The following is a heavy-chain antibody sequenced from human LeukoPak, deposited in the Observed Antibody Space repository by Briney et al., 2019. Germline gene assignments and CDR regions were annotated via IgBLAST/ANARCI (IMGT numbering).Heavy chain of an antibody. Sequence: PGGSLRLSCAASGFTVSSNYMSWVRQAPGKGLEWVSVIYSGGITYYADSVKGRFTISRDNSKNTVYLQMNSLRAEDTVVYYCAKEDSGSGSIDWYFDLWGRGTLVTVSS. D-gene: IGHD3-10*01. CDR2: IYSGGIT. CDR1: GFTVSSNY. J-gene: IGHJ2*01. V-gene: IGHV3-66*01. CDR3: AKEDSGSGSIDWYFDL.